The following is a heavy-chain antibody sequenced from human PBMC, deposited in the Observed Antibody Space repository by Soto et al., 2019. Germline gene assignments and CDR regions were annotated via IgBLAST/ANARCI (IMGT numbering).Heavy chain of an antibody. CDR1: GFTFSDYY. D-gene: IGHD6-13*01. J-gene: IGHJ4*02. CDR3: ASRGQQLVFDY. Sequence: GGSLRLSCAASGFTFSDYYMSWIRQAPGKGLEWVSYISSSSSYTNYADSVKGRFTISRDNAKNSLYLQMNSLRAEDTAVYYCASRGQQLVFDYWGQGTLVTVSS. V-gene: IGHV3-11*06. CDR2: ISSSSSYT.